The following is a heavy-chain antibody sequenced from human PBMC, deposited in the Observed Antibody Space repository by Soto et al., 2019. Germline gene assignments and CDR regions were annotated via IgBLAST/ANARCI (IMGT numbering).Heavy chain of an antibody. CDR1: GGSFSGYY. J-gene: IGHJ5*02. Sequence: SETLSLTCAVYGGSFSGYYWSWIRQPPGKGLEWIGEINHSGSTNYNPSLKSRITIKADTSKNQFSLQLNSVTPEDTAVYYCARSEQWLTTWGQGTLVTVSS. CDR3: ARSEQWLTT. D-gene: IGHD6-19*01. CDR2: INHSGST. V-gene: IGHV4-34*01.